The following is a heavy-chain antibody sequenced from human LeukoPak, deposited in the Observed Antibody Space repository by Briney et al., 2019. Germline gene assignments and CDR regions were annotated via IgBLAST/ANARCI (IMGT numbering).Heavy chain of an antibody. CDR2: IHYSGSI. CDR3: ARLAQMTLVRGQSYYYHSMDV. J-gene: IGHJ6*02. CDR1: GGSITSHY. Sequence: SETLSLTCTVSGGSITSHYWSWIRQPPGKGLEWVGYIHYSGSINYNPSLKSRVTISVDTSKNEFSLKLTSVTAADTAVYYCARLAQMTLVRGQSYYYHSMDVWGRGTTVTVSS. D-gene: IGHD3-10*01. V-gene: IGHV4-59*08.